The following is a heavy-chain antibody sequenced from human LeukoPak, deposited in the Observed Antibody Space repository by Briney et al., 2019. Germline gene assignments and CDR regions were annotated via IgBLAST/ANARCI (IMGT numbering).Heavy chain of an antibody. Sequence: GGSLRLSCAASGFTFSSYGLSWVRQAPGKGLEWVSAISGDGRSTYFADSVKGRFTISRDNFKNTLYLQMNSLRAEDTAVYYCAKSGVRKIIRSTHRYSYYYMDVWGNGTTVTISS. J-gene: IGHJ6*03. V-gene: IGHV3-23*01. CDR2: ISGDGRST. CDR3: AKSGVRKIIRSTHRYSYYYMDV. CDR1: GFTFSSYG. D-gene: IGHD3-10*01.